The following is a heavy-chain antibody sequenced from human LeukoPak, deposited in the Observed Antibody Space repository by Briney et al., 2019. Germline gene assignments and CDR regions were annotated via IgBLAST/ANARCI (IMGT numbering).Heavy chain of an antibody. V-gene: IGHV1-2*02. Sequence: ASVKVSCKASGYTFTGYYMHWVRQAPGQGLEWMGWINPNSGATNYAQRFQGRVTMTRDTSINTAYMELTRLRYDDTALYYCAREGIEVEPADDAFAFWGQGSMVTVSS. CDR1: GYTFTGYY. CDR3: AREGIEVEPADDAFAF. J-gene: IGHJ3*01. CDR2: INPNSGAT. D-gene: IGHD6-19*01.